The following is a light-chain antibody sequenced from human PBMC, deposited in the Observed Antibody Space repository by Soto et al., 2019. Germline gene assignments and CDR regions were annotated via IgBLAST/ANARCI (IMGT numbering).Light chain of an antibody. CDR2: RIS. CDR1: QSISDT. Sequence: EIVITQCPVTLSVSPGGRATLSCRASQSISDTLAWYQQKPGQAPRLLMYRISARATGIPARFSGSGSGTEFTLTISRLQSEDFAVYSCQQYNNWPPITLGQGTRLEIK. J-gene: IGKJ5*01. CDR3: QQYNNWPPIT. V-gene: IGKV3D-15*01.